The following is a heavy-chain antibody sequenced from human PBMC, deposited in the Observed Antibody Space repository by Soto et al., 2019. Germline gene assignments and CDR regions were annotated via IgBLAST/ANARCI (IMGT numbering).Heavy chain of an antibody. CDR1: RYTFTSYT. J-gene: IGHJ4*02. D-gene: IGHD3-22*01. CDR2: INAGNGNT. V-gene: IGHV1-3*01. CDR3: ARAGGDYYDSSGYYNY. Sequence: ASVKVSCKASRYTFTSYTIHWVRQAPGQRLEWMGWINAGNGNTKYSQKFQGRVSLTRDTSASTAYLELRSLRSEDTAVYYCARAGGDYYDSSGYYNYWGQGTLVTVSS.